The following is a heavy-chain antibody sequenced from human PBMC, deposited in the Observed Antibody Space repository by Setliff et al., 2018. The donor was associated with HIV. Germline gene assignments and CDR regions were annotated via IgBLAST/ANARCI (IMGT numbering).Heavy chain of an antibody. CDR1: GFTFSNYA. V-gene: IGHV3-23*01. CDR3: AKELAASGLGYFDS. Sequence: PGESLKISCAASGFTFSNYAMSWVRQAPGEGLERVSAILSTGERTFYADSVKGRFTISRDNSKNTVYLQMNSLRAEDTAEYYCAKELAASGLGYFDSWGRGILVTVSS. J-gene: IGHJ4*02. CDR2: ILSTGERT. D-gene: IGHD3-22*01.